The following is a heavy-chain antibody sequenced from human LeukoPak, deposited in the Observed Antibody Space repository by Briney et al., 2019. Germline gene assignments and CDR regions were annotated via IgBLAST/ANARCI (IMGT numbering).Heavy chain of an antibody. CDR3: AREGGGFDY. D-gene: IGHD4-23*01. CDR1: GFTFSSYA. V-gene: IGHV3-30-3*01. CDR2: ISYDGSNK. J-gene: IGHJ4*02. Sequence: PGGSLRLSCAASGFTFSSYAMHWVRQAPGKGLEWVAVISYDGSNKYYADSVKGRFTISRDNSKNTLYLQMNSLRAEDTAVYHCAREGGGFDYWGQGTLVTVSS.